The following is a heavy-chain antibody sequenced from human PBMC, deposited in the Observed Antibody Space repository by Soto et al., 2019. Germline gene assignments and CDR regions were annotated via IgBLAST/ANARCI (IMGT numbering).Heavy chain of an antibody. Sequence: PGGSLRLSCAASGFTFSSYGMHWVRQAPGKGLEWVAVISYDGSNKYYADSVKGRFTISRDNSKNTLYLQMNSLRAEDTAVYYCAKGRTFNWNDEGMPYGMDVWGQGTTVTVSS. D-gene: IGHD1-20*01. J-gene: IGHJ6*02. CDR3: AKGRTFNWNDEGMPYGMDV. V-gene: IGHV3-30*18. CDR1: GFTFSSYG. CDR2: ISYDGSNK.